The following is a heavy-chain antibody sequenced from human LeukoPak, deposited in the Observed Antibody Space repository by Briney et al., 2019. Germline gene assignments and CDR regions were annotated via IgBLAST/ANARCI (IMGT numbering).Heavy chain of an antibody. D-gene: IGHD3-22*01. CDR2: IYYSGST. CDR3: ARGVYEYPYYYDSSGYYYFDY. CDR1: GGSISSYY. V-gene: IGHV4-59*01. J-gene: IGHJ4*02. Sequence: SETLSLTCSVSGGSISSYYWSWIRQPPGKGLEWIGYIYYSGSTNYNPSLKSRVTISVDTSKNQFSLKLSSVTAADTAVYYCARGVYEYPYYYDSSGYYYFDYWGQGTLVTVSS.